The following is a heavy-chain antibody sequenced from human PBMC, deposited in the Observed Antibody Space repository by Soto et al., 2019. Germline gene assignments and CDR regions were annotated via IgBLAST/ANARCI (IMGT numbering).Heavy chain of an antibody. CDR1: GGSFSGYY. CDR2: INHSGST. D-gene: IGHD6-13*01. CDR3: AREKPYSSSWYHDY. V-gene: IGHV4-34*01. J-gene: IGHJ4*02. Sequence: ASETLYLTCTGYGGSFSGYYWSWIRQPPGKGLEWIGEINHSGSTNYNPSLKSRVTISVDTSKNQFSLKLSSVTAADTAVYYCAREKPYSSSWYHDYWGQGTLVT.